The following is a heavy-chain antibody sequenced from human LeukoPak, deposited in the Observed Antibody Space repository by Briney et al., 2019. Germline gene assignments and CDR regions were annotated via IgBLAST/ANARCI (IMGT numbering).Heavy chain of an antibody. Sequence: SETLSLTCTVSGGSISSGGYYWSWIRQHPGKGLEWIGYIYYSGSTYYNPSLKSRVTISVDTSKNQFSLKLSSVTAADTAVYHCARVRSSPLWFDPWGQGTLVTVSS. CDR1: GGSISSGGYY. D-gene: IGHD6-6*01. CDR3: ARVRSSPLWFDP. V-gene: IGHV4-31*03. J-gene: IGHJ5*02. CDR2: IYYSGST.